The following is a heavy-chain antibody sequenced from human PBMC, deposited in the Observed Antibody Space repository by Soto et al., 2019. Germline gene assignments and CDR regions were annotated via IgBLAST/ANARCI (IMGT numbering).Heavy chain of an antibody. CDR2: ISSSSSYI. D-gene: IGHD4-17*01. CDR3: ARAPYDYGDYLNWFDP. CDR1: GFTFSSYS. Sequence: GFLRLFCAASGFTFSSYSMNLVRQASGKGLGWVSFISSSSSYIYYADSVKGRFTISRDNAKNSLYLQMNSLRAEDTAVYYCARAPYDYGDYLNWFDPWGQGTLVTVSS. V-gene: IGHV3-21*01. J-gene: IGHJ5*02.